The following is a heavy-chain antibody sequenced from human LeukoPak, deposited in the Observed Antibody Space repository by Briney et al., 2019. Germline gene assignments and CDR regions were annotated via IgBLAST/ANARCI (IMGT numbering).Heavy chain of an antibody. CDR3: ARGQSMYY. V-gene: IGHV1-18*01. CDR2: ISPHSHTT. Sequence: ASVKVSCKASGYTFNNYFISWVRQAPGQGLELVGWISPHSHTTHYAEKVQGRVTMTTDTSTTTVYRELRSLRSNDTAVYFCARGQSMYYWGQGTPVTVSS. D-gene: IGHD2/OR15-2a*01. CDR1: GYTFNNYF. J-gene: IGHJ4*02.